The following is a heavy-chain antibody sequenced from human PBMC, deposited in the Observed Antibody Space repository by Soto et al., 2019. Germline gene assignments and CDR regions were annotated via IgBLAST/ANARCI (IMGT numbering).Heavy chain of an antibody. CDR3: AKQRVANPLVTFDY. J-gene: IGHJ4*02. V-gene: IGHV1-69*06. CDR1: GDSFSNYA. D-gene: IGHD2-21*01. CDR2: FIPIFGTT. Sequence: ASVKVSCKAPGDSFSNYAISWVRQAPGQGLQWMGNFIPIFGTTNYAQTFQGRVAITADKSSTTAYMELSSLRSEDTAVYYCAKQRVANPLVTFDYWGQGSLVTVSS.